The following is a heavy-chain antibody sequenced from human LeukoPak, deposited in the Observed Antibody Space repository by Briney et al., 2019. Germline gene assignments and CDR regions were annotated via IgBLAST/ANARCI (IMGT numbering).Heavy chain of an antibody. CDR2: IYHSGST. CDR1: GVSISYYY. CDR3: ARHAQRKFFDY. J-gene: IGHJ4*02. V-gene: IGHV4-59*08. D-gene: IGHD1-1*01. Sequence: SETLSLTCTVSGVSISYYYWTWLRQPPGQALEWIGTIYHSGSTDDNPSLKSRVTMSVDTSKNQFSLKLTSVTAADTAVYYCARHAQRKFFDYWGQGTLVTVSS.